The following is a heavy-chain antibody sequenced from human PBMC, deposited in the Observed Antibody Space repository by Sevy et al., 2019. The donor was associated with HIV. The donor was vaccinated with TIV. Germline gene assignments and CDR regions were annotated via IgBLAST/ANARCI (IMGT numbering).Heavy chain of an antibody. V-gene: IGHV3-23*01. CDR1: GFTFSSYA. D-gene: IGHD6-6*01. CDR2: ISGSGGST. Sequence: GGSLRLSCAASGFTFSSYAMSWVRQAPGKGLEWVSAISGSGGSTYYADSVKGRFTISRDNSKITLYLQMNSLRAEDTAVYYCAKDNSVAAEEDWFDPWGQGTLVTVSS. CDR3: AKDNSVAAEEDWFDP. J-gene: IGHJ5*02.